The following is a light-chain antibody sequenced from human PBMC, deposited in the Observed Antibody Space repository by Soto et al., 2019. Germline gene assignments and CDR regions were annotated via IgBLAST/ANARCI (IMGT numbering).Light chain of an antibody. J-gene: IGKJ3*01. CDR2: GAS. V-gene: IGKV3-20*01. Sequence: EIVLTQSPGTLSLSPGERATLSCRARQSVSSSYLAWYQQNPGQAPRLLIYGASSRATGIPDRFSGSGSGTDFTLTISRLEPEDFAVYYCQQYGSSLFTFGPGTQVDIK. CDR1: QSVSSSY. CDR3: QQYGSSLFT.